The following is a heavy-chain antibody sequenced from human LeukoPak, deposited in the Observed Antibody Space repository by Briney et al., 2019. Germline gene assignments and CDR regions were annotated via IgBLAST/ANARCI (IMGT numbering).Heavy chain of an antibody. CDR2: INHSGST. V-gene: IGHV4-34*01. CDR3: ARGRGTTVTRENDY. CDR1: GFTFSSYS. D-gene: IGHD4-17*01. Sequence: GSLRLSCAASGFTFSSYSMNWVRQAPGKGLEWIGEINHSGSTNYNPSLKSRVTISVDTSKNQFSLKLSSVTAADTAVYYCARGRGTTVTRENDYWGQGTLVTVSS. J-gene: IGHJ4*02.